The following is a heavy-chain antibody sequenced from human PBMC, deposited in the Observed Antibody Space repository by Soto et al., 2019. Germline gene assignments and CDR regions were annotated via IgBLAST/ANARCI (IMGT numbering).Heavy chain of an antibody. CDR1: GFIVSSNY. CDR2: LYSGGAT. Sequence: EVRLVESGGGLVQPGGSLRLSCAASGFIVSSNYMTWVRQAPGKGLEWVSLLYSGGATHYAASVKGRFTISSHSSQNTLFLQMTSLRTEDTATYYCVRGRYGSEIHWGQGTKVTVSS. D-gene: IGHD3-10*01. J-gene: IGHJ4*02. CDR3: VRGRYGSEIH. V-gene: IGHV3-53*04.